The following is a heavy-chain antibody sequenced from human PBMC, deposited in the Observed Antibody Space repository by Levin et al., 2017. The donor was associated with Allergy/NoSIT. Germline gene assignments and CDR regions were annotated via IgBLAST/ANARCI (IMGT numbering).Heavy chain of an antibody. Sequence: AGGSLRLSCTVSGDSISSYYWTWIRQPPGRGLEWIGYIHYDGKTNYNPSLRSRITISLDTSKNEFSLKLRSVTAADTAVYYCAREYGGDWYFDLWGRGTLVTVSS. CDR3: AREYGGDWYFDL. V-gene: IGHV4-59*01. J-gene: IGHJ2*01. CDR1: GDSISSYY. CDR2: IHYDGKT. D-gene: IGHD2-21*01.